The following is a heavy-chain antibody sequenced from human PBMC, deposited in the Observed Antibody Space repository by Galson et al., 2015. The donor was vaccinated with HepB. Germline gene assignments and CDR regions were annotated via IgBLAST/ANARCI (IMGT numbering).Heavy chain of an antibody. V-gene: IGHV1-46*01. CDR1: GYTFTSYY. J-gene: IGHJ6*02. Sequence: VKVSCKASGYTFTSYYMHWVRQAPGQGLEWMGIINPSGGSTSYAQKFQGRVTMTRDTSTSTVYMELSSLRSEDTAVYYCAREELGYCSGGSCHADYYYYGMDVWGQGTTVTVSS. D-gene: IGHD2-15*01. CDR2: INPSGGST. CDR3: AREELGYCSGGSCHADYYYYGMDV.